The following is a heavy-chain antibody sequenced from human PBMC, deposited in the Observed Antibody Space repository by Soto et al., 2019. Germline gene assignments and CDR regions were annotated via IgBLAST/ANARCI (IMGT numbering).Heavy chain of an antibody. CDR3: AKGYLSSSYGSFQH. Sequence: EVQLLESGGGLVQPGGSLRLSCAASGFTFSNYAMSWVRQAPGKGLEWVSVISSSGGSTYYADSVKGRFTISRDGSKNTLYLRMNSLRVEDTAVYFCAKGYLSSSYGSFQHWGQGTLVTVSS. D-gene: IGHD6-6*01. CDR2: ISSSGGST. CDR1: GFTFSNYA. V-gene: IGHV3-23*01. J-gene: IGHJ1*01.